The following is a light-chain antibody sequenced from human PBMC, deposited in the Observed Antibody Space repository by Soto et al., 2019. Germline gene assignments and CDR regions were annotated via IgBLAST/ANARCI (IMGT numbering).Light chain of an antibody. CDR2: EVS. J-gene: IGKJ5*01. Sequence: VMTQTPLSLSFTPGQPSSISCKSSQSLVYSDGKTYLYWYVQKSGQPPQVLMYEVSNRFSGVPDRFSASGSGTDFTLKISRVEAEDVGVYYCMQGTHWPITFGQGTHWRL. V-gene: IGKV2D-29*01. CDR1: QSLVYSDGKTY. CDR3: MQGTHWPIT.